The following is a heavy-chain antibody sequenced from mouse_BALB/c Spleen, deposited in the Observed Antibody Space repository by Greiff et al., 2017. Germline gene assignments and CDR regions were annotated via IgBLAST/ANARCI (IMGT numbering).Heavy chain of an antibody. J-gene: IGHJ2*01. CDR2: INPGSGGT. CDR1: GYAFTNYL. Sequence: VQLQQSGAELVRPGTSVKVSCKASGYAFTNYLIEWVKQRPGQGLEWIGVINPGSGGTNYNEKFKGKATLTADKSSSTAYMQLSSLTSDDSAVYFCAREPREGYFDYWGQGTALTVSS. CDR3: AREPREGYFDY. V-gene: IGHV1-54*03. D-gene: IGHD6-1*01.